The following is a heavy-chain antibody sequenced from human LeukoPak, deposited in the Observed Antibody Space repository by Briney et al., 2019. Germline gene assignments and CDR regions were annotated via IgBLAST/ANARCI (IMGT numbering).Heavy chain of an antibody. V-gene: IGHV4-59*08. CDR2: IYYSGST. Sequence: SETLSLTCTVSGGSISSYYWSWIRQPPGKGLEWIGYIYYSGSTNYNPSLKSRVTISVDTSKNQFSLKLSSVTAADTAVYYCARHETTVGEVYYFDYWGQGTLVTVSS. J-gene: IGHJ4*02. CDR1: GGSISSYY. D-gene: IGHD4-23*01. CDR3: ARHETTVGEVYYFDY.